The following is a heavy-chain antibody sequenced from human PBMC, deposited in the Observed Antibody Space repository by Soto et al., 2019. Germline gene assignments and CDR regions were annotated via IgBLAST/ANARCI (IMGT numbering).Heavy chain of an antibody. D-gene: IGHD1-26*01. CDR1: RFTFSGPW. CDR2: INPDGSVA. Sequence: GGVVRFSSAASRFTFSGPWLAWGSQAPGKGLEWVALINPDGSVASYVGSVRGRFIISRDNAKNSLYLQMNSLRAEDTAVYYCARDSGSYYRPFDYWGQGTLVTV. V-gene: IGHV3-7*01. J-gene: IGHJ4*02. CDR3: ARDSGSYYRPFDY.